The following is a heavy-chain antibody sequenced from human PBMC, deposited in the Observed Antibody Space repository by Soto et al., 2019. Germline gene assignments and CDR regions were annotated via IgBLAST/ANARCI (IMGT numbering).Heavy chain of an antibody. D-gene: IGHD1-1*01. V-gene: IGHV2-5*02. Sequence: QITLRESGPTLVKPTQTLTLTCTFSGFSLSTSGVGVGWIRQPPAKALEWLGIIFWDDDKRYRPSLKRRASITKDTSKNQLVLTMTNMDPVDTAPYYCAHFAWKEMWPRAPVVNWGQGPPVTVSS. CDR3: AHFAWKEMWPRAPVVN. CDR2: IFWDDDK. CDR1: GFSLSTSGVG. J-gene: IGHJ4*02.